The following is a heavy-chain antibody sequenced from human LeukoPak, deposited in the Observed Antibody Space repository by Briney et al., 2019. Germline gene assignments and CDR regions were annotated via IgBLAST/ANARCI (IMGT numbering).Heavy chain of an antibody. V-gene: IGHV4-39*01. CDR2: IYDSGST. J-gene: IGHJ4*02. D-gene: IGHD6-13*01. Sequence: KPSETLSLTCTVSGGSIRSSYYYWGWIRQPPGKGLEWIGSIYDSGSTYYNPSLKSLVTISVDTSKNQFSLKLSSVTAVDTAVYYCARGPRVGIAAAGKEPFNWGQGTLVTVSS. CDR3: ARGPRVGIAAAGKEPFN. CDR1: GGSIRSSYYY.